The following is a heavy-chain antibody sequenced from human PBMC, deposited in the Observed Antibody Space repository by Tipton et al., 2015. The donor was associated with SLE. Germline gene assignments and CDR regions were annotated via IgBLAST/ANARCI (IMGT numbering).Heavy chain of an antibody. CDR1: GGSISSSNW. V-gene: IGHV4-4*02. CDR2: IYHSGST. Sequence: TLSLTCTVSGGSISSSNWWSWVRQPPGKGLEWIGEIYHSGSTNYNPSLKSRVTISVDTSKNQFSLKLSSVTAADTAVYYCARDEWAVAGTGGLPGYWGQGTLVTVSS. D-gene: IGHD6-19*01. CDR3: ARDEWAVAGTGGLPGY. J-gene: IGHJ4*02.